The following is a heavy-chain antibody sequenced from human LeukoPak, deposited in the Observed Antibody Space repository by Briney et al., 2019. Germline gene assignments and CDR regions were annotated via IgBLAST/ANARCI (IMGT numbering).Heavy chain of an antibody. J-gene: IGHJ4*02. CDR1: GFTFSSYG. D-gene: IGHD2-2*01. CDR2: IRYDGSNK. CDR3: ARERRCSSTSCLYYFDY. V-gene: IGHV3-30*02. Sequence: GGSLRLSCAASGFTFSSYGMHWVRQAPGKGLEWVAFIRYDGSNKYYADSVKGRFTISRDNSKNTLYLQMNSLRAEDTAVYYCARERRCSSTSCLYYFDYWGQGTLVTVSS.